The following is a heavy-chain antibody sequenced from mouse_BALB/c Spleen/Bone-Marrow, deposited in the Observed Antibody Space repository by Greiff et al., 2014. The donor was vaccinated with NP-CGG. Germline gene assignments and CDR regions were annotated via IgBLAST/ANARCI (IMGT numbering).Heavy chain of an antibody. CDR2: IDPANGNT. D-gene: IGHD2-1*01. CDR1: GFNIKDTY. Sequence: VQLQQSGAELVKPGASVKLSCTASGFNIKDTYMHWGKQRPEQGLGWIWRIDPANGNTKYVPTFQGKATITADTSSNTAYLQLSSLTSEDTAVYYCASSGNYEGGAMDYWGQGISVTVSS. J-gene: IGHJ4*01. V-gene: IGHV14-3*02. CDR3: ASSGNYEGGAMDY.